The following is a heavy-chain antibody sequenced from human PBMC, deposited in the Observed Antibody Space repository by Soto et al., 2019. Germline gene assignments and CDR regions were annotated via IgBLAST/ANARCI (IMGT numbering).Heavy chain of an antibody. V-gene: IGHV3-30*18. Sequence: GGSLRLSCAASGFTFSSYGMHWVRQAPGKGLEWVAVISYDGSNKYYADSVKGRSTISRDNSKNTLYLQMNSLRAEDTAVYYCAKDPSAGLIWWPQPADYWGQGTLVTVSS. D-gene: IGHD5-12*01. CDR1: GFTFSSYG. J-gene: IGHJ4*02. CDR3: AKDPSAGLIWWPQPADY. CDR2: ISYDGSNK.